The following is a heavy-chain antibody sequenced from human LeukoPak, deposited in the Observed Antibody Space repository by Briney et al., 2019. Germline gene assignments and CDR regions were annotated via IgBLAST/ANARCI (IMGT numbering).Heavy chain of an antibody. CDR2: ISSRGRSI. J-gene: IGHJ4*02. CDR1: AFTFSTYN. Sequence: GGSLRLSCAASAFTFSTYNMNWVRQAPGKGLEWVSYISSRGRSIYYADSVRGRFTISRDNAKNSLNLQMNSLRAEDTAVYYCARDSSGWFSDYWGQGALVTGSS. CDR3: ARDSSGWFSDY. D-gene: IGHD6-19*01. V-gene: IGHV3-48*04.